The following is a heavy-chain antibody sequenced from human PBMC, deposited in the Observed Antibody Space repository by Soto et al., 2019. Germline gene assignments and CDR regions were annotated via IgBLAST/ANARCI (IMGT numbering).Heavy chain of an antibody. CDR2: IYYSGST. D-gene: IGHD3-22*01. Sequence: SETLSLTCTVSGGSISSYYWSWIRQPPGKGLEWIGYIYYSGSTNYNPSLKSRVTISVDTSKNQFSLKLSSVTAADTAVYYCARVRDSSGYYYFYYWGQGTLVTVSS. CDR3: ARVRDSSGYYYFYY. J-gene: IGHJ4*02. V-gene: IGHV4-59*01. CDR1: GGSISSYY.